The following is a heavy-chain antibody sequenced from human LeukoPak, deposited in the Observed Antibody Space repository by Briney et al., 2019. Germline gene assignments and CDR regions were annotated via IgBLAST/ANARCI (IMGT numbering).Heavy chain of an antibody. CDR1: GYSISSGYY. CDR2: IYHSGST. Sequence: SETLSLTCTVSGYSISSGYYCGWIRQPPGKGLEWIGSIYHSGSTYYNPSLKSRVTISVDTSKNQFSLKLSSVTAADTAVYYCARAVSYYDFWSGYYRTYYFDYWGQGTLVTVSS. J-gene: IGHJ4*02. CDR3: ARAVSYYDFWSGYYRTYYFDY. V-gene: IGHV4-38-2*02. D-gene: IGHD3-3*01.